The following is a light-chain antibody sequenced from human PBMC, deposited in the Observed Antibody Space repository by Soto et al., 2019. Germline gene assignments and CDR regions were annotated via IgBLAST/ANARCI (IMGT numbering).Light chain of an antibody. CDR2: GAS. J-gene: IGKJ1*01. V-gene: IGKV1-39*01. CDR3: QQCLTTPRT. CDR1: QTISKC. Sequence: DIQMTQFPSSLSASVGDRVTITCRASQTISKCLNWYQKKAGTAPKLLIYGASDLESGIPSRFSGSGSGTYFTLTISSLQPDDFAIYYCQQCLTTPRTFGQGTRVEI.